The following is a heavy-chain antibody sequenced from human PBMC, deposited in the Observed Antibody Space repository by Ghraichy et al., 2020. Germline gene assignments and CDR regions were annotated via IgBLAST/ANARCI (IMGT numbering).Heavy chain of an antibody. Sequence: GGSLRLSCAASGFTFSSYEMNWVRQAPGKGLEWVLYIRSSGSTIYYADSVKGRFTISRDNAKSSLYLQMNSLRAEDTAVYYCARGGSYRAGFDYWGQGTLVTVSS. CDR1: GFTFSSYE. V-gene: IGHV3-48*03. J-gene: IGHJ4*02. D-gene: IGHD3-10*01. CDR3: ARGGSYRAGFDY. CDR2: IRSSGSTI.